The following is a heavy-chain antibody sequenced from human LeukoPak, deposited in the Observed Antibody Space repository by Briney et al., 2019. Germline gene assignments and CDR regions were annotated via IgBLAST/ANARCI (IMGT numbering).Heavy chain of an antibody. V-gene: IGHV4-39*01. CDR2: IYYSGST. CDR3: ARLGDIVVVPAARENNWFDP. J-gene: IGHJ5*02. Sequence: ASETLSLTCTVSGGSISSSSYYWGWIRQPPGKGLEWIGSIYYSGSTYYNPSPKSRVTISVDTSKNQFSLKLSSVTAADTAVYYCARLGDIVVVPAARENNWFDPWGQGTLVTVSS. CDR1: GGSISSSSYY. D-gene: IGHD2-2*01.